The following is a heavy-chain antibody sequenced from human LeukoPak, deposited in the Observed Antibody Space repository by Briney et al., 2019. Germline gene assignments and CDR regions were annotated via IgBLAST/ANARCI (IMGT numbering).Heavy chain of an antibody. D-gene: IGHD2-2*01. CDR3: ARVLVPAAIEYYFDY. CDR1: GFTFSSYS. Sequence: GGSLRLSCAASGFTFSSYSMNWVRQAPGKGLEWVSSISSSSSYIYYADSVKGRFTISRDNAKNSLYLQMNSLRAEDTAVYYCARVLVPAAIEYYFDYWGQGTLVTVSS. J-gene: IGHJ4*02. V-gene: IGHV3-21*01. CDR2: ISSSSSYI.